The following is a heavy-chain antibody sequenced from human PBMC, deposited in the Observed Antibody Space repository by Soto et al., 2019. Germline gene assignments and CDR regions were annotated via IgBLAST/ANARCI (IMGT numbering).Heavy chain of an antibody. CDR1: GYTFTSYA. CDR2: INAGNGNT. V-gene: IGHV1-3*01. J-gene: IGHJ2*01. D-gene: IGHD1-26*01. CDR3: ARGGSLCWYFDL. Sequence: QVQLVQSGAEVKKPGASVKVSCKASGYTFTSYAMHWVRQAPGQRLEWMGWINAGNGNTKYSQKFQGRVTITRDTSASTAYMELSSLRSEDTAVYYGARGGSLCWYFDLWGRGTLVTVSS.